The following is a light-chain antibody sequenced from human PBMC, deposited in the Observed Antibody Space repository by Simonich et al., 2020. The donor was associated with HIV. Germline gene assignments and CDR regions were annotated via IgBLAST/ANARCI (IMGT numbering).Light chain of an antibody. CDR2: WAS. CDR1: QSVLYSSNNKNY. J-gene: IGKJ4*01. Sequence: DIVMTQSPDSLAVSRGERATINCKSNQSVLYSSNNKNYLAWYQQKPGQPTKLLIYWASTRESGVPGRFRGGGSGTDFTLTISSLQAEDVAVYYCQQYYSTPLTFGGGTKVEIK. V-gene: IGKV4-1*01. CDR3: QQYYSTPLT.